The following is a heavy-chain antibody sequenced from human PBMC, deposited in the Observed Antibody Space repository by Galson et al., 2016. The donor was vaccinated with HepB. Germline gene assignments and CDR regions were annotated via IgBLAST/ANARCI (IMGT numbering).Heavy chain of an antibody. CDR1: GASITDYTW. CDR3: VEGGDYCLPS. D-gene: IGHD2-21*02. J-gene: IGHJ5*02. CDR2: IFHDGSS. V-gene: IGHV4-4*02. Sequence: SETLSLTCAVSGASITDYTWWHWVRQPPGKGLEWIGEIFHDGSSNFNPSLKSRVTISVDKSNNHFSLELRSVTAADTAVYYCVEGGDYCLPSWGQGTLVTVSS.